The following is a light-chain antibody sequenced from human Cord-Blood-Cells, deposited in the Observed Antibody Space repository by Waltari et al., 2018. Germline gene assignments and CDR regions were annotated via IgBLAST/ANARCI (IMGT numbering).Light chain of an antibody. V-gene: IGLV2-14*03. CDR2: DVS. Sequence: QSALTQPASVSGSPGQSITISCTGTSSDVGGYNYVSWYQQHPGKAPKLMIYDVSNWPSGVSNRFSGSKSGNTASLTISWLQAEDEADYYCSSYTSSSTWVFGGGTKLTVL. CDR1: SSDVGGYNY. CDR3: SSYTSSSTWV. J-gene: IGLJ3*02.